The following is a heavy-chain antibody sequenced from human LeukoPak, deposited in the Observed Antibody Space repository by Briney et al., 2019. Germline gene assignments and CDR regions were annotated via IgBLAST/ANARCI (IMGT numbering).Heavy chain of an antibody. Sequence: SETLSLSCAVYGGSFSGYYWSWSRQPPGKGLEWIGEINHSGSTNYNPSLKSRVTISVDTSKNQFSLKLSSVTAADTAVYYCARMDYGPYYYYGMDVWGKGTTVTVSS. CDR3: ARMDYGPYYYYGMDV. V-gene: IGHV4-34*01. J-gene: IGHJ6*04. CDR1: GGSFSGYY. CDR2: INHSGST. D-gene: IGHD4-17*01.